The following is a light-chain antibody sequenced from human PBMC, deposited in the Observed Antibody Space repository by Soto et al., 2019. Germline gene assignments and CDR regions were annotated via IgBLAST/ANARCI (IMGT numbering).Light chain of an antibody. J-gene: IGKJ1*01. Sequence: IVLTQSPAILALSPRDRATLSCRASQSVSSSYLAWYQHKPGQAPRLLIHGASSRVTGIPDRFSGSGSGTDFTLTITRLEPEDFAVYYCQQYRTFGQGTKVDI. V-gene: IGKV3-20*01. CDR3: QQYRT. CDR2: GAS. CDR1: QSVSSSY.